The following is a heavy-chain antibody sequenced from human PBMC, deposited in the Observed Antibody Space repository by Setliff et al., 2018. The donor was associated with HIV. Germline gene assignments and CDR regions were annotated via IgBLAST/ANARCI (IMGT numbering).Heavy chain of an antibody. CDR3: ARDLHILYSNSGGGFDY. CDR1: GFTFSNAW. D-gene: IGHD6-6*01. CDR2: IKSKTDGGTT. Sequence: GGSLRLSCAASGFTFSNAWMSWVRQAPGKGLEWVGRIKSKTDGGTTDYAAPVKGRFTISRDDSKNTLYLQMNSLRAEETAVYYCARDLHILYSNSGGGFDYWGQGTLVTVSS. V-gene: IGHV3-15*01. J-gene: IGHJ4*02.